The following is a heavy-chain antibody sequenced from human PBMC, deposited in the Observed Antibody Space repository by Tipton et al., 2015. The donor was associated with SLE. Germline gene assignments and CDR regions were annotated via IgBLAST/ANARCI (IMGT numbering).Heavy chain of an antibody. Sequence: TLSLTCAVSGYSISSGYYWGWIRQPPGKGLEWIGSIYGSGSSYYNPSLRSRVTISVDTSKNQFSLKLSSVTAADTAVYYCAGVYFDWHDGFDIWGQGTTVTVSS. CDR3: AGVYFDWHDGFDI. J-gene: IGHJ3*02. CDR2: IYGSGSS. D-gene: IGHD3-9*01. CDR1: GYSISSGYY. V-gene: IGHV4-38-2*01.